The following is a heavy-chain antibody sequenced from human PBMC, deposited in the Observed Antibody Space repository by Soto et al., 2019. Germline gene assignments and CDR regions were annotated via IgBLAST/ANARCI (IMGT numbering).Heavy chain of an antibody. Sequence: ASVKVSCKASGYTFTSQNMHWVRQAPGQGLEWMGVINPSIGTTTYAQKFQGRVTMTSDTSTSSVYMEVSSLRSDDTAVYYCARVPAAIWNWFDPWGQGTLVTVSS. J-gene: IGHJ5*02. CDR3: ARVPAAIWNWFDP. V-gene: IGHV1-46*01. CDR1: GYTFTSQN. CDR2: INPSIGTT. D-gene: IGHD2-2*01.